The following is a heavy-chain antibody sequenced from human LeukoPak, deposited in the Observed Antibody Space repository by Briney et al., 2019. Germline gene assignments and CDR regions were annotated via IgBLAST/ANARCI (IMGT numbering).Heavy chain of an antibody. J-gene: IGHJ4*02. Sequence: SETLSLTCTVSGGSISSYYWSWIRQPPGKGLEWIGYIYYSGSTNYNPSLKSRVTISVDTSKNQFSLKLSSVTAADTAVYYCARLYDGSGYYYVGLDYWGQGTLVTVSS. CDR2: IYYSGST. CDR3: ARLYDGSGYYYVGLDY. V-gene: IGHV4-59*01. CDR1: GGSISSYY. D-gene: IGHD3-22*01.